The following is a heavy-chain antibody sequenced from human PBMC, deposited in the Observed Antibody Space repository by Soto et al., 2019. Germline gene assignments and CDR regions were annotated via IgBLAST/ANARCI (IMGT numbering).Heavy chain of an antibody. V-gene: IGHV1-58*01. Sequence: SVKVSCKASGFTFTSPSVQWVLQARGQRLEWIGWIVVGSGNTNYAQKFQERVTITRDMSTSTAYMELSSLRSEDTAVYYCAADPSSGTSEDIYYYYYGMDVWGQGTTVTVSS. D-gene: IGHD1-7*01. CDR2: IVVGSGNT. CDR3: AADPSSGTSEDIYYYYYGMDV. CDR1: GFTFTSPS. J-gene: IGHJ6*02.